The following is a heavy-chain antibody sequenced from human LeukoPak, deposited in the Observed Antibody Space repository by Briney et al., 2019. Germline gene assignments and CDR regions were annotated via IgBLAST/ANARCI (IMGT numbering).Heavy chain of an antibody. Sequence: ASVKVSCKASGGTFSSYAISWVRQAPGQGLEWMGGIIPIFGTANYAQKFQGRVTITADESTSTAYMELSSLRSEDTAVYYCAREGGSYSYYYYYMDVWGKGTTVTVSS. CDR3: AREGGSYSYYYYYMDV. CDR1: GGTFSSYA. D-gene: IGHD1-26*01. J-gene: IGHJ6*03. V-gene: IGHV1-69*13. CDR2: IIPIFGTA.